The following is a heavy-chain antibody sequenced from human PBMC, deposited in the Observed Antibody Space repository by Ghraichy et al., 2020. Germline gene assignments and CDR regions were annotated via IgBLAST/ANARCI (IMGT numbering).Heavy chain of an antibody. CDR2: ISGSGGST. CDR1: GFTFSSYA. Sequence: LSLTCAASGFTFSSYAMSWVRQAPGKGLEWVSAISGSGGSTYYADSVKGRFTISRDNFKNTLYLQMNSLRAEDTAVYYCAKDLIWSDYGMDVWGQGTTVTVSS. CDR3: AKDLIWSDYGMDV. V-gene: IGHV3-23*01. D-gene: IGHD3-3*01. J-gene: IGHJ6*02.